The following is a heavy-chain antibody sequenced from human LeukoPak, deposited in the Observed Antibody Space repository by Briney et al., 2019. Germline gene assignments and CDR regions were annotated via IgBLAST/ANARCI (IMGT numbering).Heavy chain of an antibody. J-gene: IGHJ4*02. CDR3: AKDIGVGGAIPYYFDY. Sequence: PSETLSLTCTVSGGSISSYYWNWIRQPPGKGLEWIGYLYYSGSPNYNPSLKSRVTMSVDTSKNQFSLKLRSVTAADTALYYCAKDIGVGGAIPYYFDYWGQGTLVTVSS. D-gene: IGHD2-21*01. CDR1: GGSISSYY. CDR2: LYYSGSP. V-gene: IGHV4-59*01.